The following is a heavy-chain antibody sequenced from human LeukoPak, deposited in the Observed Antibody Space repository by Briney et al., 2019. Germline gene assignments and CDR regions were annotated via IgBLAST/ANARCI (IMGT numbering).Heavy chain of an antibody. CDR1: GYTLTELS. V-gene: IGHV1-24*01. Sequence: ASVNVSCKVSGYTLTELSMHWVRQAPGKGLEWMGGFDPEDGETIYAQKFQGRVTMTEDTSTDTAYMELSSLRSEDTAVYYCATRGGDSSSSDYYYGMDVWGQGTTVTVSS. J-gene: IGHJ6*02. D-gene: IGHD6-6*01. CDR3: ATRGGDSSSSDYYYGMDV. CDR2: FDPEDGET.